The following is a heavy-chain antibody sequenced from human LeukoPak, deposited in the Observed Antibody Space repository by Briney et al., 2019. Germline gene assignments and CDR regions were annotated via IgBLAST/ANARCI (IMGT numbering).Heavy chain of an antibody. Sequence: SETLSLTCTASGGTVSNHYGSWIRHSPGTGLEWIGYIYHPTTTNYNPSLKSRVSMSLDTSKNQFTLDLTSVTAADTAMYFCATGHSIGWFDFWGRGTLVTVSS. V-gene: IGHV4-59*02. CDR3: ATGHSIGWFDF. CDR1: GGTVSNHY. J-gene: IGHJ4*02. CDR2: IYHPTTT. D-gene: IGHD6-19*01.